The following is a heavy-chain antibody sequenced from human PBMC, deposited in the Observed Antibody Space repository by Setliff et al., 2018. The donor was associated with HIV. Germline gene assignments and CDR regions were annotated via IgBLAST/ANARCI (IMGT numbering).Heavy chain of an antibody. CDR2: ISPNSGGT. CDR1: GYTFINFY. J-gene: IGHJ4*02. D-gene: IGHD5-18*01. CDR3: AKEGDRYGLDQDY. V-gene: IGHV1-2*06. Sequence: ASVKVSCKSSGYTFINFYIYWVRQAPGQGLEWVGRISPNSGGTDYSQKFQGRVSMTRDTSASTAYMELSSLRSEDTAVYYCAKEGDRYGLDQDYWGQGTLVTVSS.